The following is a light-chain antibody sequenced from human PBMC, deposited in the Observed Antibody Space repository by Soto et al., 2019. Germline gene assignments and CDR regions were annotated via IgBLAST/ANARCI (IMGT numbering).Light chain of an antibody. V-gene: IGKV3-11*01. Sequence: EIVLTQSPATLSLSPGDRATLSCRASQSIAISLAWYQQNPGQAPRLLIYDASNRATGIPARFSCSGSGTDFTLTISNLEPEDFAVYYCQQRFNWPLTFGGGTKVEIK. CDR1: QSIAIS. J-gene: IGKJ4*01. CDR2: DAS. CDR3: QQRFNWPLT.